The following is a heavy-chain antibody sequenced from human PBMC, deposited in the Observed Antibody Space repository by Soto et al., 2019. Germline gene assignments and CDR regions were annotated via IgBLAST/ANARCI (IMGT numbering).Heavy chain of an antibody. Sequence: GGSLRLSCAASGFTFSNYIVSWVRQAPGKGLEWVSGISGSGGTTYYADSVKGRFTISRDNSKNTLYLQMGSLRAEDMAVYYCAKGVNSYGMDVWGQGTTVTVSS. J-gene: IGHJ6*02. V-gene: IGHV3-23*01. CDR3: AKGVNSYGMDV. D-gene: IGHD1-20*01. CDR2: ISGSGGTT. CDR1: GFTFSNYI.